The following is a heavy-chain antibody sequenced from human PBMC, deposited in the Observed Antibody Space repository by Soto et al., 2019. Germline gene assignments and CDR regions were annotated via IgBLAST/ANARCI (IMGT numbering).Heavy chain of an antibody. CDR1: GFTFSSYA. D-gene: IGHD2-2*01. CDR2: ISGSGGST. J-gene: IGHJ5*02. CDR3: ARVDGFCSSTSCYEVWFDP. Sequence: EVQLLESGGGLVQPGGSLRLSCAASGFTFSSYAMSWVRQAPGKGLEWVSAISGSGGSTYYADSAKGRFTISRDNSKNTLYLQMNSLRAEDTAVYYCARVDGFCSSTSCYEVWFDPWGQGTLVTVSS. V-gene: IGHV3-23*01.